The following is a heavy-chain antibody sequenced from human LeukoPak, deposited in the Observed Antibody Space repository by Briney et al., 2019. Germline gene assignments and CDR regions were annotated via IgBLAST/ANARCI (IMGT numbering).Heavy chain of an antibody. V-gene: IGHV3-23*01. J-gene: IGHJ6*03. D-gene: IGHD3-10*01. Sequence: GGSLRLSCAASGFTFSSYGMSWVREAPGGGLGRVSAISGRGGSTYYADSVKGGVTISRDNSKNTLYLQMNSLRAEDTAVYYCAKDTLDRFGELFHYYSMDVWGKGTTVTISS. CDR3: AKDTLDRFGELFHYYSMDV. CDR1: GFTFSSYG. CDR2: ISGRGGST.